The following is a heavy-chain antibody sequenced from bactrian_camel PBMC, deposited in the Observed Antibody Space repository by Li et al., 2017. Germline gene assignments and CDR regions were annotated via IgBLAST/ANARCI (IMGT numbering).Heavy chain of an antibody. CDR1: GYTWSGYC. CDR3: AARRDGGYSWLHIGSYNY. V-gene: IGHV3S67*01. J-gene: IGHJ4*01. D-gene: IGHD2*01. Sequence: VQLVESGGGSVQAGGPLRLSCAVSGYTWSGYCMAWFRQAPGKEREVVASINSDGHSEYADSVQGRFTISKDNAENTLYLQMNRLKPEDTAMYYCAARRDGGYSWLHIGSYNYWGQGTQVTVS. CDR2: INSDGHS.